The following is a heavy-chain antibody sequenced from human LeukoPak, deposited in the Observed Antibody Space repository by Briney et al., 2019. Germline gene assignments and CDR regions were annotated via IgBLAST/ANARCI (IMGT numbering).Heavy chain of an antibody. J-gene: IGHJ4*02. D-gene: IGHD3-22*01. CDR2: ISSSSSYI. CDR1: GFTFSSYS. CDR3: AKDMESAYDCSGYYSPFDS. Sequence: PGGSLRLSCAASGFTFSSYSMNWVRQAPGKVLEWVSSISSSSSYIYYADSVKGRFTISRDNAKNSLYLQMNSLRAEDTAVYYCAKDMESAYDCSGYYSPFDSWAQGTLVTVSS. V-gene: IGHV3-21*04.